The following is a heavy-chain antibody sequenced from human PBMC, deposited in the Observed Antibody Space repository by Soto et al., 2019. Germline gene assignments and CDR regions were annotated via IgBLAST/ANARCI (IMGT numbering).Heavy chain of an antibody. D-gene: IGHD1-26*01. CDR3: ARLRWEQPWVFDY. CDR2: IYPTGLT. Sequence: SETLSLTXTDSSGSISNYYWSWIRQPAGKGLEWIGRIYPTGLTNYNPSLKSRVTISVDTSKNQFSLKLSSVTAADTAVFYCARLRWEQPWVFDYWGQGTLVTVSS. CDR1: SGSISNYY. V-gene: IGHV4-4*07. J-gene: IGHJ4*02.